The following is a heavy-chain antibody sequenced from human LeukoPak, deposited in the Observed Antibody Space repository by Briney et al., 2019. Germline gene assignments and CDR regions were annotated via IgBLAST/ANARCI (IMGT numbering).Heavy chain of an antibody. CDR2: ISSSSSYI. D-gene: IGHD4-23*01. V-gene: IGHV3-21*01. CDR3: ARDDGTATVVTPDAFDI. Sequence: AGGSLRLSCAASGFTFSSYSMNWVRQAPGKGLEWVSSISSSSSYIYYADSVKGRFTISRDNAKNSLYLQMNSLRAEDTAVYYCARDDGTATVVTPDAFDIWGQGTMVTVSS. CDR1: GFTFSSYS. J-gene: IGHJ3*02.